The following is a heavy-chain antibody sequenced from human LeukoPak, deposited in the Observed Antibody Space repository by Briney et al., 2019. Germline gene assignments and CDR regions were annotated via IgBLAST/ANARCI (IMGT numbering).Heavy chain of an antibody. CDR2: IRSKANSYAT. D-gene: IGHD3-3*01. V-gene: IGHV3-73*01. Sequence: GGSLRLSCAASGFTFSGSAMHWVRQASGKGLEWVGRIRSKANSYATAYAASVKGRFTIYRDDSRNTAYLQMNSLKTEDTAVYYCTRRTSSSGRYYYYYYMDVWGKGTTVTVSS. CDR3: TRRTSSSGRYYYYYYMDV. J-gene: IGHJ6*03. CDR1: GFTFSGSA.